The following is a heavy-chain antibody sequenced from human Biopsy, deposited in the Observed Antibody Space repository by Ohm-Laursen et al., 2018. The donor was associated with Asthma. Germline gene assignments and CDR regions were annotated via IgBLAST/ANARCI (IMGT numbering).Heavy chain of an antibody. CDR1: GFAVSRDH. D-gene: IGHD3-22*01. CDR2: IYSGGTS. CDR3: ARGDSSNWSHYYFDY. Sequence: SLRLSCSASGFAVSRDHMFWVRQAPGKGLEWVSVIYSGGTSHTADSVRGRFTISRDYSKNTLYLQMHSLRAEDTAVYYCARGDSSNWSHYYFDYWGQGTLVSVSS. J-gene: IGHJ4*02. V-gene: IGHV3-53*01.